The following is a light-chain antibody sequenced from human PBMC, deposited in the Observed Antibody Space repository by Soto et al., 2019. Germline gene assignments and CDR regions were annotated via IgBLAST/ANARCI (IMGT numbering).Light chain of an antibody. CDR3: CSYAGSYTLV. Sequence: QSVLTQPRSVSGSPGQPVTLSCTGTSSDVGGYHYVSWYQHHPGKAPKIIIFDVNQRPSGVPDRFSGSKSGNTASLTISGLQTEDEADYYCCSYAGSYTLVFGGGTKLTVL. CDR2: DVN. V-gene: IGLV2-11*01. J-gene: IGLJ2*01. CDR1: SSDVGGYHY.